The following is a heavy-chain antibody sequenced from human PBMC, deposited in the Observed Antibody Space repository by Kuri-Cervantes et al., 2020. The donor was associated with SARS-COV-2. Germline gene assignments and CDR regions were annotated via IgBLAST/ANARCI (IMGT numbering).Heavy chain of an antibody. CDR3: ARAYGFLRYIYYMDV. Sequence: ESLKISCAVYGGSFSGYYWSWIRQPPGKGLEWIGEVNHRGDTNYNPSLKSRVTISVDTSNNQFSLHLNSVTAADTAVYHCARAYGFLRYIYYMDVWGKGTTVTVSS. D-gene: IGHD3-9*01. CDR1: GGSFSGYY. CDR2: VNHRGDT. V-gene: IGHV4-34*01. J-gene: IGHJ6*03.